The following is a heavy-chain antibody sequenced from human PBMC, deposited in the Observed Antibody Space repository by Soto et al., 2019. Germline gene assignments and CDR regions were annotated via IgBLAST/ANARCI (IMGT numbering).Heavy chain of an antibody. V-gene: IGHV1-69*02. Sequence: QVQLVQSGAEVKKPGSSVKVSCKASGGTFSSYTISWVRQAPGQGLEWMGRIIPILGIANYAQKFQGRVTITAAKSTSTAYMELSSLRSEDTAVYYCAPSPPSGWFDPWGQGTLVTVSS. CDR3: APSPPSGWFDP. CDR1: GGTFSSYT. J-gene: IGHJ5*02. CDR2: IIPILGIA.